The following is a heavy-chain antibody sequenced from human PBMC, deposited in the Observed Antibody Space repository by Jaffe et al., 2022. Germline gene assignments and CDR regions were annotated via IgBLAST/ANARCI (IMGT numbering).Heavy chain of an antibody. CDR3: TTLALASAVDY. V-gene: IGHV3-15*01. J-gene: IGHJ4*02. CDR2: IKTKADGGTP. Sequence: EVQLVESGGGLVQPGGSLRLSCAASGFTLSNVWMSWVRQAPGKGLEWVGRIKTKADGGTPVYAAPGKDRFTISRDDSKNMLYLEMNSLKPEDTAVYYCTTLALASAVDYWGQGTLVTVSS. CDR1: GFTLSNVW.